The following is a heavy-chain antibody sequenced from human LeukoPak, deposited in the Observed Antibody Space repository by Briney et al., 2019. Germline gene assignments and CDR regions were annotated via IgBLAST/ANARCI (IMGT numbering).Heavy chain of an antibody. D-gene: IGHD3-3*01. CDR3: ARELEPLDAFDI. J-gene: IGHJ3*02. Sequence: GASVKVSFKASGYTFTGYYMHWVRPAPGQGLGWMGWINTNSGGTNYAHKFQGRFTMTRDTSITTAYIKLSRLRSDDTAVYYCARELEPLDAFDIWGQATMVTVSS. CDR2: INTNSGGT. CDR1: GYTFTGYY. V-gene: IGHV1-2*07.